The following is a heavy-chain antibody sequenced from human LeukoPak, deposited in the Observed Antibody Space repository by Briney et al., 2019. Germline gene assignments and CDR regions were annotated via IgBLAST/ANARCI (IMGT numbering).Heavy chain of an antibody. J-gene: IGHJ4*02. Sequence: PSETLSLTCTVSGDSISTYYWSWIRQPPGKGLEWIGYIRYSGSANYNPSLRSQVTISIDTSKNQFSLKLSSVTAADTAVYHCARLVYDSRGYYFDYWGQGTLVTVSS. CDR2: IRYSGSA. CDR1: GDSISTYY. CDR3: ARLVYDSRGYYFDY. D-gene: IGHD3-22*01. V-gene: IGHV4-59*08.